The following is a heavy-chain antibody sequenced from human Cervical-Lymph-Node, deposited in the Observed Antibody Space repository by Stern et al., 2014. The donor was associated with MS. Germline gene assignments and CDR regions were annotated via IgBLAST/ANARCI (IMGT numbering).Heavy chain of an antibody. J-gene: IGHJ6*02. CDR1: GYIFSSYG. CDR2: IIAYRGNT. V-gene: IGHV1-18*01. Sequence: VQLVQSGGEVKKPGASVKVSCKASGYIFSSYGISWVRQAPGQGLEWMGWIIAYRGNTNYAQKLQGRVTMTTDTSTSTVYMELRILRSDDTAVYYCARDSLNYCTSTSCYYAMDVWGQGTTVTISS. CDR3: ARDSLNYCTSTSCYYAMDV. D-gene: IGHD2-2*01.